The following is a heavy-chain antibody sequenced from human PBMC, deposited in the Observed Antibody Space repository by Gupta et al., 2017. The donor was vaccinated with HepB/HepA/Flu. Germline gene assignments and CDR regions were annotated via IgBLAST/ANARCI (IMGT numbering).Heavy chain of an antibody. CDR2: ITSSGTTI. V-gene: IGHV3-48*03. CDR3: ASTGVRTEFWGQGTLVTVPSDF. CDR1: GFTFRNNE. D-gene: IGHD7-27*01. J-gene: IGHJ4*02. Sequence: EVQLVESGGGLVQPGGSLRLSCEASGFTFRNNEMNWIRQAPGKGLEWISYITSSGTTIYYSDFVKGRFTISRDNSKNSLYLQMNSLRVEDTAIYYCASTGVRTEFWGQGTLVTVPSDFWGQGTLVTVSS.